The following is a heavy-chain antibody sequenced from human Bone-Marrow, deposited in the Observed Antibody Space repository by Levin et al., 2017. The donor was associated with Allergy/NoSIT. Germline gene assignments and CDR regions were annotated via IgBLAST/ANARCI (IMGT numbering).Heavy chain of an antibody. D-gene: IGHD5-24*01. V-gene: IGHV5-51*01. CDR1: THSFTNYW. CDR2: IHALDSNT. Sequence: HGESLKISCQGPTHSFTNYWIGWVRQLPGKGLEWMGIIHALDSNTKYNPSFQGQVIISVDKSISTAYLQWNYLKASDSAMYYCATARDGDFWFDAWGQGTLVTVSS. CDR3: ATARDGDFWFDA. J-gene: IGHJ5*02.